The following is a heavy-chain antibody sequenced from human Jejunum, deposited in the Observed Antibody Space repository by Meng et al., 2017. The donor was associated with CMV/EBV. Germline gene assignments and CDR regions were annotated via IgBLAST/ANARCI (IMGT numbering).Heavy chain of an antibody. V-gene: IGHV4-59*08. D-gene: IGHD3-16*02. CDR1: GGSTITYS. J-gene: IGHJ4*02. CDR2: NFNSWCT. Sequence: RQESGPWLSRPSTAPSLTAVFSGGSTITYSWGWIRQPPGKGLEWIGNNFNSWCTTYNPPLASRVTISVDSSKNHFSLELSSVTAADTAVYDCARHQNGGTYPLDYWGQGTLVTVSS. CDR3: ARHQNGGTYPLDY.